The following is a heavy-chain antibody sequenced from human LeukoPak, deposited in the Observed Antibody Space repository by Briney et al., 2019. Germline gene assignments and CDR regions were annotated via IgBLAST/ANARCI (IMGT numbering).Heavy chain of an antibody. J-gene: IGHJ6*02. V-gene: IGHV1-18*01. CDR1: GYRFTSYG. Sequence: ASVKVSCKASGYRFTSYGITWVRQAPGQGLEWMGWISAYNGNTNYAQKLQGRVTMTTDTSTSTAYMELRSLRSDDTAVYYCASSYYDFWSGYYRPRPGDYYYGMDVWGQGTTVTVSS. CDR3: ASSYYDFWSGYYRPRPGDYYYGMDV. D-gene: IGHD3-3*01. CDR2: ISAYNGNT.